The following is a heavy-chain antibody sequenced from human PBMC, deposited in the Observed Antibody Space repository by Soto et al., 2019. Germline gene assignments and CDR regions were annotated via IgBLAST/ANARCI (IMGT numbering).Heavy chain of an antibody. CDR3: AREDYDSSGYYYVRWFDP. D-gene: IGHD3-22*01. CDR1: GGSISSGGYY. J-gene: IGHJ5*02. Sequence: QVQLQESGPGLVKPSQTLSLTCTVSGGSISSGGYYWSWIRQHPGKGLEWIGYTYYSGSTYYKPSLKSRVTISVDTAKNQFSLKLSSVTAADTAVYYCAREDYDSSGYYYVRWFDPWGQETLVTVSS. CDR2: TYYSGST. V-gene: IGHV4-31*03.